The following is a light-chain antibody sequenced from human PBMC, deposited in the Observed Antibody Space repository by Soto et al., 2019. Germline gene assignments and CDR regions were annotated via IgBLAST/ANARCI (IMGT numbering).Light chain of an antibody. CDR2: GAS. Sequence: DIPMTQSPSVMSASVGDRVTITCRASQGINKDLVWFQQKPGKVPKRLIYGASSLQIGVPSRFSGSGSCTEFTLTINNLQPEYFATYYCLQHSSSPRTFGQGTKLDFK. CDR1: QGINKD. CDR3: LQHSSSPRT. V-gene: IGKV1-17*03. J-gene: IGKJ2*01.